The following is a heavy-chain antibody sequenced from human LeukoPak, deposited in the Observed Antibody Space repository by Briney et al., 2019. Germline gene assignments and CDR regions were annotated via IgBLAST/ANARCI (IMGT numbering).Heavy chain of an antibody. CDR2: ISSSGSTI. V-gene: IGHV3-11*01. D-gene: IGHD1-1*01. CDR3: AREVQLERRFDAFDI. Sequence: PGGSLRLSCAASGFTFSSYWMSWIRQAPGKGLEWVSYISSSGSTIYYADSVKGRFTISRDNAKNSLYLQMNSLRAEDTAVYYCAREVQLERRFDAFDIWGQGTMVTVSS. J-gene: IGHJ3*02. CDR1: GFTFSSYW.